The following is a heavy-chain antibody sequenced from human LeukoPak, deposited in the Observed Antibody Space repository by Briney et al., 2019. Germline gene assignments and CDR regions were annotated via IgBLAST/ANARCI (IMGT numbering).Heavy chain of an antibody. CDR3: ARVHYYDRGGFMDV. D-gene: IGHD3-22*01. V-gene: IGHV4-59*01. CDR1: GGSIGYSY. Sequence: NSSETPSLTCSVSGGSIGYSYWTWIRQPPGNGLEWIGYINYSGSTNNNPSLKSRVSISVDTSKNQFSLRLSSVTAADTAVNYCARVHYYDRGGFMDVWGQGTTVTVSS. J-gene: IGHJ6*01. CDR2: INYSGST.